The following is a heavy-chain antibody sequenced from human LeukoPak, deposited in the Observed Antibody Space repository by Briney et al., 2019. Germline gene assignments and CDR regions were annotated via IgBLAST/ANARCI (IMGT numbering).Heavy chain of an antibody. CDR2: IKQDGSEK. V-gene: IGHV3-7*01. D-gene: IGHD4-17*01. Sequence: GGSLRLSCAASGFTFSSYWMSWVRQAPVKGLEWVANIKQDGSEKYYVDSVKGRFTISRDNAKNSLYLQMNSLRAEDTAVYYCARDTLTTVTTYYYYYMDVWGKGTTVTVSS. CDR3: ARDTLTTVTTYYYYYMDV. J-gene: IGHJ6*03. CDR1: GFTFSSYW.